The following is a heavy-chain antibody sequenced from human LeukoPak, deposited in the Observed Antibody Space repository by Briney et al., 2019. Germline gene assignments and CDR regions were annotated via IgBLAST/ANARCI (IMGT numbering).Heavy chain of an antibody. CDR1: GGTFSSYA. CDR2: IIPIFGTA. V-gene: IGHV1-69*05. CDR3: ARGVVPAASYYYYYYMDV. D-gene: IGHD2-2*01. Sequence: GSSVKVSRKASGGTFSSYAISWVRQAPGQGLEWMGGIIPIFGTANYAQKFQGRVTITTDESTSTAYMELSSLRSEDTAVYYCARGVVPAASYYYYYYMDVWGKGTTVTVSS. J-gene: IGHJ6*03.